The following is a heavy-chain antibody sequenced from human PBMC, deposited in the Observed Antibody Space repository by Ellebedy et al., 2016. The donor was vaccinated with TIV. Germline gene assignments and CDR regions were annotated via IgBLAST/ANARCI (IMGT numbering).Heavy chain of an antibody. CDR3: AMDEYTTWYHY. CDR1: GFTFRSHS. V-gene: IGHV3-21*01. D-gene: IGHD1-1*01. CDR2: ISRSSSYI. J-gene: IGHJ4*02. Sequence: PGGSLRLSCAASGFTFRSHSMSWVRQAPGKGLEWVSSISRSSSYIYYADSVKGRVAISRDNAENSLFLQMNSLRAEDTAVYYCAMDEYTTWYHYWGQGTLVTVSS.